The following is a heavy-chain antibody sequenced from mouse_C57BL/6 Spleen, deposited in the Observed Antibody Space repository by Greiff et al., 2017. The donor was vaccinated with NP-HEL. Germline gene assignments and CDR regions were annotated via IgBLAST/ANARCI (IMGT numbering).Heavy chain of an antibody. Sequence: EVQLQQSGPELVKPGASVKISCKASGYTFTDYYMNWVKQSHGKSLEWIGDINPNNGGTSYNQKFKGKATLTVDKSSSKAYMELRSLTTEDSAVYYCARGSYDGYYFDYWGQGTTLTVSS. V-gene: IGHV1-26*01. J-gene: IGHJ2*01. CDR2: INPNNGGT. CDR1: GYTFTDYY. D-gene: IGHD2-3*01. CDR3: ARGSYDGYYFDY.